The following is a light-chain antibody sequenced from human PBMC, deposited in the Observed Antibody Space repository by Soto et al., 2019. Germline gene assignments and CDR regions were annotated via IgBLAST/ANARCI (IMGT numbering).Light chain of an antibody. CDR1: SSNIATNY. Sequence: QSVLTQPPSVSGTPGQGVTISCSGGSSNIATNYVYWYQLLPGTAPNLVIFSNTIRPPRVPDRFSGSKSGASASLVISGLRSEDEADYFCASWDDTLFGWVFGGGTKLT. CDR3: ASWDDTLFGWV. CDR2: SNT. J-gene: IGLJ3*02. V-gene: IGLV1-47*02.